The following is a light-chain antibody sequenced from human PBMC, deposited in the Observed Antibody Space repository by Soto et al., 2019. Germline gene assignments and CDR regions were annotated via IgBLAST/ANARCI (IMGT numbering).Light chain of an antibody. CDR3: QQCSSTPWT. V-gene: IGKV3-20*01. J-gene: IGKJ1*01. CDR2: AAS. Sequence: EIVLTQSPGTLSLSPGERATLSCRASQSVSSYYLAWYQQKPGQAPRLLIYAASSRATGIPDRFSGGGSGTDFTLTIRRLEPKDLEVYYCQQCSSTPWTFGQGTKVEIK. CDR1: QSVSSYY.